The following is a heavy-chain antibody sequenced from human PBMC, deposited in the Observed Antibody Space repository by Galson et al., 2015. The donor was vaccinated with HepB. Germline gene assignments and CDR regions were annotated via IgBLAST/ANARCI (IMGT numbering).Heavy chain of an antibody. D-gene: IGHD3-3*01. Sequence: SLRLSCAASGFTFDDYGMHWVRQAPGKGLEWVSGIGWNSGNIGYADSVKGRFTISRDNAKNSLDLQMNSLRVEDSALYYCAKGLIFAVVGNAFDIWGQGTMVTVSS. CDR2: IGWNSGNI. CDR1: GFTFDDYG. J-gene: IGHJ3*02. CDR3: AKGLIFAVVGNAFDI. V-gene: IGHV3-9*01.